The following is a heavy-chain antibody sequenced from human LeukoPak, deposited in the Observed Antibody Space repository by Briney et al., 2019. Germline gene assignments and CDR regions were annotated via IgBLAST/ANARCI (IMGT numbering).Heavy chain of an antibody. V-gene: IGHV3-7*03. Sequence: GGSLRLSCAASGFTFSSYWMSCVRQAPGKGLEWVANIKQDGSEKYYVDSVKGRFTISRDNAKNSLSLQMNRLRAEDTAVYYCARDRGSSALYFDSWGQGTLVTASS. CDR2: IKQDGSEK. J-gene: IGHJ4*02. CDR3: ARDRGSSALYFDS. D-gene: IGHD3-10*01. CDR1: GFTFSSYW.